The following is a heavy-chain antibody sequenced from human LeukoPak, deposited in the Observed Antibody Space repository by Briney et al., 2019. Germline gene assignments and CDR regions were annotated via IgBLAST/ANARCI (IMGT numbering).Heavy chain of an antibody. Sequence: SETLSLTCTVSGGSISSSSYYWGWIRQPPGKGLEWIGSIYYSGNTYYNPSLQSRVTISVDTSKDQFSLRLTSVTAADTAVYYCARHPFGDYGSANDHYYYYLDVWGKGTTVTVSS. J-gene: IGHJ6*03. D-gene: IGHD3-10*01. CDR1: GGSISSSSYY. V-gene: IGHV4-39*01. CDR2: IYYSGNT. CDR3: ARHPFGDYGSANDHYYYYLDV.